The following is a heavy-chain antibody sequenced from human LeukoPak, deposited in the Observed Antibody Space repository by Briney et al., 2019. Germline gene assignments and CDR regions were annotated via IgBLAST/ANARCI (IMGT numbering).Heavy chain of an antibody. CDR1: GYSISSGYY. Sequence: KPSETLSLTCTVSGYSISSGYYWGWIRQPPGKGLEWIGSIYHSGSTYYNPSLKSRVTISVDTSKNQFSLKLSSVTAADTAVYYCARHGPVWNFFTMVREGWFDPWGQGTLVTVSS. J-gene: IGHJ5*02. V-gene: IGHV4-38-2*02. CDR2: IYHSGST. CDR3: ARHGPVWNFFTMVREGWFDP. D-gene: IGHD3-10*01.